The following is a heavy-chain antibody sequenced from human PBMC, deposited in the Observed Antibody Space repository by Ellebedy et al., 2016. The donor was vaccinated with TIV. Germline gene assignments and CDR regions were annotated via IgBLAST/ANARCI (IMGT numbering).Heavy chain of an antibody. CDR3: ARGEGWIDN. Sequence: GGSLRLSXAASGFTFEDYAMHWVRQAPGKGLEWVSGISWNSGRIGYADSVKGRFTISRDNAKNSLYLQMNSLRAEDTAVYFCARGEGWIDNWGQGTLVTVSS. V-gene: IGHV3-9*01. CDR1: GFTFEDYA. CDR2: ISWNSGRI. D-gene: IGHD5-24*01. J-gene: IGHJ4*02.